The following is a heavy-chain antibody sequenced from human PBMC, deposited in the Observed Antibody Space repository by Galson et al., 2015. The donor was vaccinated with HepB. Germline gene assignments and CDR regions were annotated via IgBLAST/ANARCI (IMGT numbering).Heavy chain of an antibody. CDR2: IRYDGSNK. CDR3: AKDPRDGYNYKYFDY. Sequence: SLRLSCAASGFTFSSYGMHWVRQAPGKGLEWVAFIRYDGSNKYYADSVKGRFTISRDNSKNTLYLQMNTLRPEDTAVYYCAKDPRDGYNYKYFDYWGQGTLVTVSS. J-gene: IGHJ4*02. D-gene: IGHD5-24*01. V-gene: IGHV3-30*02. CDR1: GFTFSSYG.